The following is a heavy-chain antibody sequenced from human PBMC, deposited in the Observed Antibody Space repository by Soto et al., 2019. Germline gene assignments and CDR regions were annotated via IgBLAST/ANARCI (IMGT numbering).Heavy chain of an antibody. CDR3: AREAAAGQTCSFDY. V-gene: IGHV3-33*01. D-gene: IGHD6-13*01. CDR2: IWYDVSNK. CDR1: GFTFSSYG. Sequence: PGGSLRLSCAASGFTFSSYGMHWVRQAPGKGLEWVAVIWYDVSNKCYADSVKGRFTISRDNSKNTLYLQMNSLRAEDTAVYYCAREAAAGQTCSFDYWGPGTMVTVSS. J-gene: IGHJ4*02.